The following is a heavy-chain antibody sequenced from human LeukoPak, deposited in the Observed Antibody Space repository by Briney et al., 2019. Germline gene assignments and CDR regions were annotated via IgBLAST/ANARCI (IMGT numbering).Heavy chain of an antibody. CDR3: ARQRAVYNWNRDNWFDP. D-gene: IGHD1-20*01. J-gene: IGHJ5*02. CDR2: IYYSGST. V-gene: IGHV4-39*07. Sequence: SETLSLTCTVSGGSISSSSYYWGWIRQPPGKGREWVGSIYYSGSTYYNPSLKSRVTISVDTSKNQFSLKLSSVTAADTAVYYCARQRAVYNWNRDNWFDPWGQGTLVTVSS. CDR1: GGSISSSSYY.